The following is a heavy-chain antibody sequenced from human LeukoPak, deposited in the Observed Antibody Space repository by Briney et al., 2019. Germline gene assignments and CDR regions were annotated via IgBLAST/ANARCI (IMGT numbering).Heavy chain of an antibody. V-gene: IGHV3-43*01. J-gene: IGHJ4*02. CDR1: GFTFDDYT. Sequence: GGSLILSCAASGFTFDDYTMHWVRQAPGKGLEWVSLISWDGGSTYYADSVKGRFTISRDNSKNSLYLQMNSLRTEDTALYYCAKQFAVAGSLGYWGQGTLVTVSS. D-gene: IGHD6-19*01. CDR2: ISWDGGST. CDR3: AKQFAVAGSLGY.